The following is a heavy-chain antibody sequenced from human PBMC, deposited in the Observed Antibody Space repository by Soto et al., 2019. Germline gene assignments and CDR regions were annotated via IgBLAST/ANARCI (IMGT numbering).Heavy chain of an antibody. CDR2: IKSKTDGGTT. CDR3: TTKDKWYYYYYGMDV. V-gene: IGHV3-15*01. CDR1: GFTFSNSW. D-gene: IGHD1-26*01. Sequence: VGSLRLSCAASGFTFSNSWMSWFRQAPVNGLEWVGLIKSKTDGGTTDYAAPVKGRFTISRDDSKNTLYLQMNSLKTEDTAVYYCTTKDKWYYYYYGMDVWGQGTTVTVSS. J-gene: IGHJ6*02.